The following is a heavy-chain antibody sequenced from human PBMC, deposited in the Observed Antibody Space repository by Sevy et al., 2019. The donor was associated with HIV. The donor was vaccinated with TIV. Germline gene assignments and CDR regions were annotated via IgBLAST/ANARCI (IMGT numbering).Heavy chain of an antibody. CDR1: GYTFTTYP. D-gene: IGHD3-22*01. V-gene: IGHV1-18*01. J-gene: IGHJ4*02. CDR2: ISTYSGET. CDR3: ARDSDGSGHYYADFFDY. Sequence: ASVKVSCKASGYTFTTYPIGWVRQAPGQGLEWMGWISTYSGETMDAQKFQGRATMTTDTSTSTAYLDLRSLRSDDTALYYCARDSDGSGHYYADFFDYWGQGTLVTVSS.